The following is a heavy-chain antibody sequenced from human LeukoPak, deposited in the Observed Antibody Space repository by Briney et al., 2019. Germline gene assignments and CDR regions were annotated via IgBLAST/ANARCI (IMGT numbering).Heavy chain of an antibody. V-gene: IGHV4-39*07. CDR3: ARESYYDSSGYSHDAFDI. J-gene: IGHJ3*02. D-gene: IGHD3-22*01. CDR1: GGSISSSRYY. CDR2: LYYSGST. Sequence: SDTLSLPCTVSGGSISSSRYYWGWIRQPPGKGLEWIGSLYYSGSTYYNPSLQSRVTISVGTSKNQFSLKLSSVTAADTAIFYCARESYYDSSGYSHDAFDIWGQGTMVTVSS.